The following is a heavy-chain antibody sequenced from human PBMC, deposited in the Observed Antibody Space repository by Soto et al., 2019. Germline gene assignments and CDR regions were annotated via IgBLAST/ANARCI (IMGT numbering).Heavy chain of an antibody. CDR3: ARAARKWLRVYYYYMDV. CDR1: GFTFSSYW. CDR2: VNSDGSST. D-gene: IGHD5-12*01. Sequence: GGSLRLSCAASGFTFSSYWMHWVRQAPGKGLVWVSRVNSDGSSTSYADSVKGRFTISRDNAKNTLYLQMNSLRAEDTAVYYCARAARKWLRVYYYYMDVWGKGTTVTVSS. V-gene: IGHV3-74*01. J-gene: IGHJ6*03.